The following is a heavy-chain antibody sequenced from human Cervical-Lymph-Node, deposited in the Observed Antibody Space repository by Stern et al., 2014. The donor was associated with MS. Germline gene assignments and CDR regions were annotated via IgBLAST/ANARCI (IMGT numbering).Heavy chain of an antibody. V-gene: IGHV1-69*06. J-gene: IGHJ6*02. CDR2: IIPLFGTT. CDR3: ARDGDFGSNYGMDV. CDR1: GGTFSRYG. Sequence: VQLLESGAELKKPGSSVKVSCKASGGTFSRYGISWVRQAPGQGLEWMGGIIPLFGTTNYARRFQGRVTITADISTSTAYMELSSLRFEDTAVYYCARDGDFGSNYGMDVWGQGTTVTVSS. D-gene: IGHD2-21*02.